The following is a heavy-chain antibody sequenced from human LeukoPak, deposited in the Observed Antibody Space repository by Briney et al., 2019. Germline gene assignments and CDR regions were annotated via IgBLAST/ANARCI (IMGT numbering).Heavy chain of an antibody. Sequence: GGSLRLSRAASGFTFDDYAMHGVRQAPGKGLEWVSGISWNSGSIGYADSVKGRFTISRDNAKNSLYLQMNSLRAEDTALYYCAKEKNGMDVWGQGTTVTVSS. CDR2: ISWNSGSI. CDR3: AKEKNGMDV. V-gene: IGHV3-9*01. J-gene: IGHJ6*02. CDR1: GFTFDDYA.